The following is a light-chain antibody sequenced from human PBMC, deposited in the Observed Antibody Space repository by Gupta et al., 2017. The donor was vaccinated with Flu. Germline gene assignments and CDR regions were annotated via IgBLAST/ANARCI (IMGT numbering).Light chain of an antibody. Sequence: EIVLTQSPGTLSLSPGERATLSCRASQSIGSNYLAWYQQKPGQAPRLLIYSASTRATGVPDRFSGSGSGTDFTLTISRLEPEDFAVYYCQPYGSSRTFGQGTKVEIQ. V-gene: IGKV3-20*01. J-gene: IGKJ1*01. CDR2: SAS. CDR3: QPYGSSRT. CDR1: QSIGSNY.